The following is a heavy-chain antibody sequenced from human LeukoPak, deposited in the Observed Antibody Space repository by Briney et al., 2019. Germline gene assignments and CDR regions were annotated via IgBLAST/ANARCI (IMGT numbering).Heavy chain of an antibody. CDR3: GRVGQYYDFWSGRPEYYFDS. CDR1: GFTFSSYW. CDR2: IKQDGSEK. V-gene: IGHV3-7*01. Sequence: GGSLRLSCAATGFTFSSYWMSWVRQAPGKGLEWVANIKQDGSEKYYVDSVKGRFTISRDNAKNSLYLQMNSLRAEDTAVYYCGRVGQYYDFWSGRPEYYFDSWGQGMLVTVSS. J-gene: IGHJ4*02. D-gene: IGHD3-3*01.